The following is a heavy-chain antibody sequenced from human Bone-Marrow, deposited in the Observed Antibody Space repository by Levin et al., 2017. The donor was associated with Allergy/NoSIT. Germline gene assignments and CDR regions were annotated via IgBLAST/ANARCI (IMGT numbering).Heavy chain of an antibody. J-gene: IGHJ4*02. CDR1: GFTFSRFG. V-gene: IGHV3-23*01. CDR2: ISAGGDAT. CDR3: AKMTVRGRNDY. Sequence: LSLTCAASGFTFSRFGMTWVRQAPGKGLEWVSTISAGGDATYYEDSVKGRFTISRDSSKNTLFPQMNSLRVEDTALYYCAKMTVRGRNDYWGQGTLVTVSS. D-gene: IGHD4-17*01.